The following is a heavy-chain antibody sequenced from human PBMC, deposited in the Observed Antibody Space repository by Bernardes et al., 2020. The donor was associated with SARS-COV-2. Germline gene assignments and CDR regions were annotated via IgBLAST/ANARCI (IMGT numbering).Heavy chain of an antibody. V-gene: IGHV3-43*01. CDR3: ATERQSLTIFGVGHDAFVF. CDR2: ISWDGSTT. CDR1: GFTFEDYT. Sequence: GWSLRLSCAASGFTFEDYTMHWVRQVPGKGLEWVSLISWDGSTTNYADSVKGRFFISRDSSRNTLHLQMNSLRKEDTALYYCATERQSLTIFGVGHDAFVFWGQGTMVTVSS. D-gene: IGHD3-3*01. J-gene: IGHJ3*01.